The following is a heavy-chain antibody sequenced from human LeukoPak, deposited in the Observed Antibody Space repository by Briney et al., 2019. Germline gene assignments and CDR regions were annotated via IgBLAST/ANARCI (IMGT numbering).Heavy chain of an antibody. CDR2: INPSGGNT. J-gene: IGHJ4*02. V-gene: IGHV1-46*01. D-gene: IGHD2-21*01. CDR3: ARGGGPYSPDY. CDR1: GYIFTNYY. Sequence: ASVKVSCKASGYIFTNYYIYWVRQAPRQGLEWMGIINPSGGNTNYAQKFQGRVTMTRDMSTSTVYMELSSLRSEDTAVYYCARGGGPYSPDYWGQGTLVTVSS.